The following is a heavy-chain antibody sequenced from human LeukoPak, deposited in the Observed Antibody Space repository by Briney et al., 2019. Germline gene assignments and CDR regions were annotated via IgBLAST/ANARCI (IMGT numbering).Heavy chain of an antibody. CDR2: IYPGDSDT. CDR1: GYSFTSYW. J-gene: IGHJ4*02. V-gene: IGHV5-51*01. Sequence: GESLKISCKGSGYSFTSYWIGWVRQMPGKGLECMGIIYPGDSDTRYSPSFQGQVTISADKSISTAYLQWSSLKAPDTAMYYCARRQYYYDSSGYFSQDYFDYWGQGTLVTVSS. D-gene: IGHD3-22*01. CDR3: ARRQYYYDSSGYFSQDYFDY.